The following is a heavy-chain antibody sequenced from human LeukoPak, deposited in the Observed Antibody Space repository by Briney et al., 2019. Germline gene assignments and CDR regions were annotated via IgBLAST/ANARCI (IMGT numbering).Heavy chain of an antibody. Sequence: GASVKVSCKASGYTFTGYYMHWVRQAPGQGLEWMGWINPNSGGTNYAQKFQGRVTMTRDTSIGTAYMELSRLRSDDTAVYYCAKDSHNSGRITMIVVVINGFDYWGQGTLVTVSS. J-gene: IGHJ4*02. D-gene: IGHD3-22*01. CDR1: GYTFTGYY. CDR3: AKDSHNSGRITMIVVVINGFDY. CDR2: INPNSGGT. V-gene: IGHV1-2*02.